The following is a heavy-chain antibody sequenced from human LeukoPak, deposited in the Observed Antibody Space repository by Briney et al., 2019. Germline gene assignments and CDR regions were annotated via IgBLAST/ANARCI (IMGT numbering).Heavy chain of an antibody. Sequence: ASVKVSCKASGYTFTGYYMHWVRQAPGQGLEWMGWINPNSGGTNYAQKFQGRVTMTRDTSISTAYMELSRLRSDDTAVYCCARTLTTVTTILGYWGQGTLVTVSS. CDR1: GYTFTGYY. J-gene: IGHJ4*02. V-gene: IGHV1-2*02. CDR3: ARTLTTVTTILGY. D-gene: IGHD4-17*01. CDR2: INPNSGGT.